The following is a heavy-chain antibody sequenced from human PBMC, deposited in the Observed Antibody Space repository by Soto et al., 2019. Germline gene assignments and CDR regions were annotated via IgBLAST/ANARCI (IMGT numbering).Heavy chain of an antibody. CDR1: GFNFSTYS. CDR2: ISNSRDTI. CDR3: ARTIIWFGELPNFDY. Sequence: GSLRLSCAASGFNFSTYSLSWVRQAPGKGLEWVSYISNSRDTIYYADSVKGRFTISRDNVKNSLFLQMSSLRAEDTAVYYCARTIIWFGELPNFDYWGQGALVTVSS. D-gene: IGHD3-10*01. J-gene: IGHJ4*02. V-gene: IGHV3-48*01.